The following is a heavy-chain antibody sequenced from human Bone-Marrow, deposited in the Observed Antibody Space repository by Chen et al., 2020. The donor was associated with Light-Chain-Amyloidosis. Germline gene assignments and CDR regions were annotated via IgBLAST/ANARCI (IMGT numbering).Heavy chain of an antibody. J-gene: IGHJ4*02. V-gene: IGHV3-33*01. Sequence: QVQLVESGGGVVQPGRSLRLSCAASGFTFSSYGMHWVRQAPGKGLEWVAVIWYDGSNKYYADSVKGRFTISRDNSKNTLYLQMNSLRAEDTAVYYCARDPLDEYGHWDYNSSGWYPGFDYWGQGTLVTVSS. CDR1: GFTFSSYG. CDR2: IWYDGSNK. D-gene: IGHD6-19*01. CDR3: ARDPLDEYGHWDYNSSGWYPGFDY.